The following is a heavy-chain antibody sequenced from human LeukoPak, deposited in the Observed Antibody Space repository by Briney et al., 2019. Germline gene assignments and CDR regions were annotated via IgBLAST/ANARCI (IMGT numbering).Heavy chain of an antibody. V-gene: IGHV4-39*07. CDR2: INHSGST. J-gene: IGHJ4*02. CDR3: ARGSPWATTLTLYYFDY. D-gene: IGHD1-7*01. Sequence: PSETLSLTCTVSGGSISSSSYYWGWIRQPPGKGLEWIGEINHSGSTNYNPSLKSRVTISVDTSKNQFSLKLSSVTAADTAVYYCARGSPWATTLTLYYFDYWGQGTLVTVSS. CDR1: GGSISSSSYY.